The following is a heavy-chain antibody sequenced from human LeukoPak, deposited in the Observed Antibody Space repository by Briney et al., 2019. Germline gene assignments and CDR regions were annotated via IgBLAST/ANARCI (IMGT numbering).Heavy chain of an antibody. J-gene: IGHJ6*04. CDR1: GFTFSSYA. Sequence: GGSLRLSCAASGFTFSSYAMSWVRQAPGKGLDWVSAISGSGGSTYYADSVKGRLTISRDNYKNTLYLQINSLRAEDTAVYYCAKDQLGTPYGMDVWGKGTTVTVSS. D-gene: IGHD1-1*01. CDR3: AKDQLGTPYGMDV. CDR2: ISGSGGST. V-gene: IGHV3-23*01.